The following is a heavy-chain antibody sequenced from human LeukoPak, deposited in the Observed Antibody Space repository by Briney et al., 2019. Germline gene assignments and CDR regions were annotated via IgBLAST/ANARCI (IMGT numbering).Heavy chain of an antibody. CDR3: ARQPGGTAAFDI. CDR2: SHNSGEN. D-gene: IGHD1-14*01. CDR1: GVSMTNYY. V-gene: IGHV4-59*08. J-gene: IGHJ3*02. Sequence: SETLSLTCTVSGVSMTNYYWSWLRQPPGKGLEGIAYSHNSGENKYNPSLKSRITISVDTSKNEFSLKLSSVTAADTAVYYCARQPGGTAAFDIWGQGTTVTVSA.